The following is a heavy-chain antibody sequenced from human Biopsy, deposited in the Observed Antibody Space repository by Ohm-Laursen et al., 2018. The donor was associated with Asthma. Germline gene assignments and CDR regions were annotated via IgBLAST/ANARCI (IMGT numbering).Heavy chain of an antibody. CDR1: GGTFNTYV. J-gene: IGHJ4*02. CDR3: ARKAGSCISRTCYSLDF. CDR2: INSVFGTT. Sequence: ASVKVSCKPLGGTFNTYVIGWVRQAPGQGLEWMGGINSVFGTTTYPQKFQDKVTITADDSTSTVYMELSSLRSEDTAVYYCARKAGSCISRTCYSLDFWGQGTLVTVSS. V-gene: IGHV1-69*13. D-gene: IGHD2-2*01.